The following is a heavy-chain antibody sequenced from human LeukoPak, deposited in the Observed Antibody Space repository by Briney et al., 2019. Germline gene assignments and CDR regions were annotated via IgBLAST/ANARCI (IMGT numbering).Heavy chain of an antibody. D-gene: IGHD3-10*01. CDR3: ARVLLWFGESPTPYYFDY. V-gene: IGHV4-39*07. J-gene: IGHJ4*02. CDR2: IYTSGST. Sequence: PSETLSLTCTVSGDSISSSRYYWGWLRQAPETGLEWIGRIYTSGSTNYNPSLKSRVTISVDTSKNQFSLKLSSVTAADTAVYYCARVLLWFGESPTPYYFDYWGQGTLVTVSS. CDR1: GDSISSSRYY.